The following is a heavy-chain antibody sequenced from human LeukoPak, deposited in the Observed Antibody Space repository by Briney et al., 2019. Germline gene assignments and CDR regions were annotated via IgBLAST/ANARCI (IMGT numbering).Heavy chain of an antibody. V-gene: IGHV1-2*02. CDR1: GYTFTKYL. Sequence: ASVKVSCKASGYTFTKYLIHWVRQAPGQGLEWMGWINPNSGGTNYAQKFQGRVTMTRDTSISTAYMELSRLRSDDTAVYYCARDRYGSGSFDAFDIWGQGTMVTVSS. CDR2: INPNSGGT. CDR3: ARDRYGSGSFDAFDI. D-gene: IGHD3-10*01. J-gene: IGHJ3*02.